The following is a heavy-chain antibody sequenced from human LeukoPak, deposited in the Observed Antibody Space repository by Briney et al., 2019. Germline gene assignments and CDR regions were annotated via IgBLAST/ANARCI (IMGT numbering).Heavy chain of an antibody. CDR3: AREGSGWYSFHYGMDV. V-gene: IGHV3-33*01. CDR1: GFTFSSYG. J-gene: IGHJ6*04. D-gene: IGHD6-19*01. Sequence: GRSLRLSCAASGFTFSSYGMHWVRQAPGKGLEWVAVIWYDGSNKYYADSVKGRFTISRDNSKNTLCLQMNSLRAEDTAVYYCAREGSGWYSFHYGMDVWGKGTTVTVSS. CDR2: IWYDGSNK.